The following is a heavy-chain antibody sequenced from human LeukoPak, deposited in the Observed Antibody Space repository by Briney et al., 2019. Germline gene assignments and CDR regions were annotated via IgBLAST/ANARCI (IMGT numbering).Heavy chain of an antibody. J-gene: IGHJ6*02. CDR2: ISYDGGNK. CDR3: AKDLISSAYYYYGMDV. CDR1: GFTFSSYG. Sequence: PGGSLRLSCAASGFTFSSYGMHWVRQAPGKGLEWVAVISYDGGNKYYADSVKGRFTISRDNSKNTLYLQMNSLRAEDTAVYYCAKDLISSAYYYYGMDVWGQGTTVTVSS. V-gene: IGHV3-30*18. D-gene: IGHD6-6*01.